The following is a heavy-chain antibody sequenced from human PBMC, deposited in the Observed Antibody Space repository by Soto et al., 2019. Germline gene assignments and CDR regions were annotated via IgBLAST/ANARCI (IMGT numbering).Heavy chain of an antibody. CDR3: ASGLITGSQYSGGWYYFDS. V-gene: IGHV4-31*03. J-gene: IGHJ4*02. Sequence: SETLSLTCTVSGGSISSGGYYWSWIRQHPGKGLEWIGYIYYSGSTYYNPSLKSRVTISVHTSNNQFSLKLSSVTAADTAVYFCASGLITGSQYSGGWYYFDSWGQGTQVTVSS. CDR2: IYYSGST. D-gene: IGHD1-26*01. CDR1: GGSISSGGYY.